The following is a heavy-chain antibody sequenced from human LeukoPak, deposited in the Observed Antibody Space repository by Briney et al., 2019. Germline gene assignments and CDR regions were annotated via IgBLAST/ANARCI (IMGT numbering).Heavy chain of an antibody. J-gene: IGHJ6*02. CDR1: GGSISSSSYY. Sequence: SETLSLTCTVSGGSISSSSYYWGWIRQPPGKGLEWIGSIYYSGSTYYNPSLKSRVTIPVDTSKNQFSLKLSSVTAADTAVYYCAKGDYGYYYYGMDVWGQGTTVTVSS. V-gene: IGHV4-39*07. CDR3: AKGDYGYYYYGMDV. D-gene: IGHD4-17*01. CDR2: IYYSGST.